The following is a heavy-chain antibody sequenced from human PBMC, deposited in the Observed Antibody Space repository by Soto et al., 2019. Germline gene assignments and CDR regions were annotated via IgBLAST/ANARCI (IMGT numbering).Heavy chain of an antibody. CDR1: GFTFSSYS. D-gene: IGHD3-10*01. CDR2: INPDGSGE. J-gene: IGHJ4*02. V-gene: IGHV3-7*01. CDR3: ARENWFFDY. Sequence: PGGSLRLSCAAAGFTFSSYSMNWVRQAPGKGLEWVANINPDGSGEYYLDSVKGRFTISRDNAKNSVYLQMNSLVGDDTAVYYCARENWFFDYWGQGTPVTVSS.